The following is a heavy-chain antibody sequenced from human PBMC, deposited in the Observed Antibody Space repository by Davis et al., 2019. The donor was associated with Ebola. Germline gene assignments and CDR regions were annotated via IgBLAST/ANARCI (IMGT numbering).Heavy chain of an antibody. CDR1: GFTFDDYA. D-gene: IGHD2-2*01. J-gene: IGHJ6*02. Sequence: PGGSLRFSCAASGFTFDDYAMHWVRQAPGKGLEWVSGISWNSGSIAYADSVKGRFTISRDNAKNSLYLQMNSLRAKDTALYYCTKDLCSSTSCYDYYYYYGMDVWGQGTTVTVSS. CDR2: ISWNSGSI. V-gene: IGHV3-9*01. CDR3: TKDLCSSTSCYDYYYYYGMDV.